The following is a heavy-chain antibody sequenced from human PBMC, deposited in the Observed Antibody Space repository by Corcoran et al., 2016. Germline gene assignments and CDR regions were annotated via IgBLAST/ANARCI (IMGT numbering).Heavy chain of an antibody. CDR2: IYYSGST. CDR3: ARGRVPAPFDP. D-gene: IGHD2-2*01. Sequence: QLQLQESGPGLVKPSETPSLTCTVSGGSISSSSYYWGWIRQPPGKGLEWIGSIYYSGSTYYNPSLKSRVTISVDTSKNQFSLKLSSVTAADTAVYYCARGRVPAPFDPWGQGTLVTVSS. CDR1: GGSISSSSYY. V-gene: IGHV4-39*07. J-gene: IGHJ5*02.